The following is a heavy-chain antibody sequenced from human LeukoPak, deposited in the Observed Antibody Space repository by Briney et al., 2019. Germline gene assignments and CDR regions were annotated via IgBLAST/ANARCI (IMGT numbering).Heavy chain of an antibody. CDR2: IYSSGST. CDR3: ARDRYDSVYHWFDP. V-gene: IGHV4-4*07. CDR1: GGSISNYY. D-gene: IGHD3-22*01. Sequence: SETLSLTCTVSGGSISNYYWTWIRQPAGKGLEWIGRIYSSGSTDYNPSLKSRVTMSVDTSRNQFSLKLSSVTAADTAVYYCARDRYDSVYHWFDPWGQGTLVIVSS. J-gene: IGHJ5*02.